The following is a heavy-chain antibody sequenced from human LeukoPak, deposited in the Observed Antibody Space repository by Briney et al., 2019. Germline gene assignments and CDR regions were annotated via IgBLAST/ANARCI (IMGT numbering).Heavy chain of an antibody. CDR3: VTNGDGYNVGFDY. D-gene: IGHD5-24*01. J-gene: IGHJ4*02. CDR2: ISSGGSDT. CDR1: GVTFSSYE. V-gene: IGHV3-48*03. Sequence: GGSLRLSCAVSGVTFSSYEMNWVRQAPGKGPEWVTYISSGGSDTFYADSVKGRFTISRDNAKNSLYLQMNSLRVEDTAIYYCVTNGDGYNVGFDYWGQGTLVTVSS.